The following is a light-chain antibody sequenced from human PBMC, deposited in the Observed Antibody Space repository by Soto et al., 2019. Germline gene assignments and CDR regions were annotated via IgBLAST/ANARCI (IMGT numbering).Light chain of an antibody. CDR2: GAS. V-gene: IGKV3-15*01. J-gene: IGKJ2*01. Sequence: EIVMTQSPATLSLSPGERAALSCRASQGISSELAWYQQKPGQPPRLLIYGASTRDTGVPARFTGSGSGSDFTLTISGLQSEDFAVYYCQQSHNTPLTFGQGTRLEI. CDR3: QQSHNTPLT. CDR1: QGISSE.